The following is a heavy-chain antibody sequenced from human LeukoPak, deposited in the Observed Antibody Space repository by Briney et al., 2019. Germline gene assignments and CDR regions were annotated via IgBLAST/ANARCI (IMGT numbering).Heavy chain of an antibody. J-gene: IGHJ3*01. Sequence: GESLRLSCAAFGFTFSSYDMSWVRQAPGKGLEWVSSLTTNSRYIYYADSVKGRFTLSRDNAKNSLFLEMNNLGAEDTAVYYCARGGMTAIRRDAFDLWGQGTMVTVSS. V-gene: IGHV3-21*01. CDR3: ARGGMTAIRRDAFDL. D-gene: IGHD2-21*02. CDR1: GFTFSSYD. CDR2: LTTNSRYI.